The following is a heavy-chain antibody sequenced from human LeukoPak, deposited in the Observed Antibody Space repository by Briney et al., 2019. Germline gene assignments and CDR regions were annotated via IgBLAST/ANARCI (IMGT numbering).Heavy chain of an antibody. V-gene: IGHV3-7*01. CDR1: GFTFSSYW. Sequence: GGSLRLSCAASGFTFSSYWMRWVRQARGKGLEWVANIKQDGSEKYYVDSCKRRFTISKDNDKNSLYLQMNSLRAEDTAVYYCARIRFWEIGGDWFDPWGQGTLVTVSS. CDR3: ARIRFWEIGGDWFDP. J-gene: IGHJ5*02. D-gene: IGHD3-3*01. CDR2: IKQDGSEK.